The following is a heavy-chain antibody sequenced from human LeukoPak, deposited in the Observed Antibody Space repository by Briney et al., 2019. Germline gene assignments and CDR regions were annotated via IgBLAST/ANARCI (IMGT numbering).Heavy chain of an antibody. CDR1: GFTFSSYA. Sequence: GGSLRLSCAASGFTFSSYAMSWVRQAPGKGLEWVSAISASGGSTYYADSVKGRFTISRDDSHNTLYLQMNSLRAEDTAVYYCAKDHGYNLDYFDYWGQGTLVTVSS. CDR2: ISASGGST. J-gene: IGHJ4*02. CDR3: AKDHGYNLDYFDY. D-gene: IGHD5-24*01. V-gene: IGHV3-23*01.